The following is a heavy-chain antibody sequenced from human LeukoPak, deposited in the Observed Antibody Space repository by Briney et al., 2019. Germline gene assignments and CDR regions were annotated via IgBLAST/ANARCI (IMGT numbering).Heavy chain of an antibody. CDR1: GFTFTSSA. CDR3: ARGSRSGDY. V-gene: IGHV1-58*01. D-gene: IGHD3-10*01. Sequence: ASVKVSCKASGFTFTSSAVQWVRQARGQRLEWIGWIVVGSGNTNYAQKFQERVTMTRNTSINTAYMELSSLRSEDTAIYYCARGSRSGDYWGQGTLVTVSS. J-gene: IGHJ4*02. CDR2: IVVGSGNT.